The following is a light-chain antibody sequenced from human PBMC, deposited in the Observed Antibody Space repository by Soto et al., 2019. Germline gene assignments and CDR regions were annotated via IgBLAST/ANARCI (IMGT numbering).Light chain of an antibody. CDR3: QQYETSPWT. V-gene: IGKV3-20*01. Sequence: IVLTQSPGTLSLSPGERTTLSCRASQTISSNYLAWYQQKPGQAPRLLIFATSTRATGIPDRFRGSGSGTDFTLTISRLEPEDFAVYYCQQYETSPWTFGQGTKVEIK. CDR1: QTISSNY. J-gene: IGKJ1*01. CDR2: ATS.